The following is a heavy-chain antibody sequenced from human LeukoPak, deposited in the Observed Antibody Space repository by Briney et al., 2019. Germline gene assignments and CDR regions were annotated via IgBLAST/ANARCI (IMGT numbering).Heavy chain of an antibody. CDR2: IYYSGST. CDR1: GGSIRGYY. V-gene: IGHV4-59*08. J-gene: IGHJ4*02. CDR3: ARHYDSSGYWYYFDY. Sequence: PSETLSPTCTVSGGSIRGYYWSWLRQPPGKGLEWIGYIYYSGSTNYNPSLKSRVTISVDTSKNQFSLKLNSVTAADTAVYYCARHYDSSGYWYYFDYWGQGTLVTVSS. D-gene: IGHD3-22*01.